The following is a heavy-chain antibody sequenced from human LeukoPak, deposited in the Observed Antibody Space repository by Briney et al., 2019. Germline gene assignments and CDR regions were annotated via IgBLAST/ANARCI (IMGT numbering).Heavy chain of an antibody. Sequence: PSETLSLTCTVSGGSVSSGSYYWSWIRQPPGKGLEWIGYIYYSGSTNYNPSLKSRVTISVDTSKNQFSLKLSSVTAADTAVYYCARSDSSGWYFDYWGQGTLVTVSS. J-gene: IGHJ4*02. CDR3: ARSDSSGWYFDY. CDR1: GGSVSSGSYY. V-gene: IGHV4-61*01. D-gene: IGHD6-19*01. CDR2: IYYSGST.